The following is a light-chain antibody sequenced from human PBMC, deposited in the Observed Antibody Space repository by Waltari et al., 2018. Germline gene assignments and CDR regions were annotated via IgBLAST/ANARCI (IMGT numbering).Light chain of an antibody. CDR1: QSITTY. CDR3: QQSYSTPFT. J-gene: IGKJ3*01. CDR2: AAS. V-gene: IGKV1-39*01. Sequence: DIQMTQSPSSLSASVGARVTITCRASQSITTYLNWYQQKPGKAPKLLMYAASSLQIGVPSRFSGGGSGTDFTLRISGLQPEDFATYYCQQSYSTPFTFGPGTKVDIK.